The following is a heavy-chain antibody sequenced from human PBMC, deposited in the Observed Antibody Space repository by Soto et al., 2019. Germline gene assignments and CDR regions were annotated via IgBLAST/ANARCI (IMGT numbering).Heavy chain of an antibody. CDR2: ISDNSTTK. CDR1: GFTFSRYS. D-gene: IGHD3-10*01. Sequence: EVELVESGGDLVQPGGSLRLSCAASGFTFSRYSMNWVRLAPGKGLEWLSYISDNSTTKYYADSVKGRFIISRDNAQSTLYLQVNSLRAEDTAVYFCARGRFGSSRSWLEPWGQGTLVTVSS. J-gene: IGHJ5*02. CDR3: ARGRFGSSRSWLEP. V-gene: IGHV3-48*01.